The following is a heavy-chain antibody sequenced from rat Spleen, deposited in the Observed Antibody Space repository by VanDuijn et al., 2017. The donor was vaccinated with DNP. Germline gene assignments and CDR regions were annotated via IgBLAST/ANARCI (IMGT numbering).Heavy chain of an antibody. J-gene: IGHJ4*01. CDR1: GFSITSNY. V-gene: IGHV3-1*01. CDR2: ISYSGVT. Sequence: EVQLQESGPGLVKPSQSLSLTCSVTGFSITSNYWGWIRKFPGNKMEWIGHISYSGVTVYNPSLKSRISLTRDTSKNQFFLQLNSLTTKDTATYYCARLRLEWEVRAMDAWGQGTSVTVSS. CDR3: ARLRLEWEVRAMDA. D-gene: IGHD1-1*01.